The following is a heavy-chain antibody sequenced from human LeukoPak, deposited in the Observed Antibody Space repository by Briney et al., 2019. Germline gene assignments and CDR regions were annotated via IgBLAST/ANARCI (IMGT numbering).Heavy chain of an antibody. Sequence: GGSLRLSCSASGFALSSYAMHWVRQAPGKGLEYVSAISSNGGSTYYADSVKGRFTISRDNSKNTLYLQMSSLRAEDTAVYYCVKKAVAGHFDYWGQGTLVTVSS. D-gene: IGHD6-19*01. V-gene: IGHV3-64D*09. J-gene: IGHJ4*02. CDR1: GFALSSYA. CDR2: ISSNGGST. CDR3: VKKAVAGHFDY.